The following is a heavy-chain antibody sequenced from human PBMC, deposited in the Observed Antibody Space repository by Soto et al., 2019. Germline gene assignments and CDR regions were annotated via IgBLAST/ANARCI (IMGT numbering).Heavy chain of an antibody. CDR2: IYHSGST. CDR1: GGSISSGGYS. CDR3: ARDRRRVWLDP. Sequence: PSETLSLTCAVSGGSISSGGYSWSWIRQPPGKGLEWIGYIYHSGSTYYNPSLKSRVTISVDRSKNQFSLKLSSVTAADTAVYYCARDRRRVWLDPWGQGTIVTVSS. D-gene: IGHD3-10*01. V-gene: IGHV4-30-2*01. J-gene: IGHJ5*02.